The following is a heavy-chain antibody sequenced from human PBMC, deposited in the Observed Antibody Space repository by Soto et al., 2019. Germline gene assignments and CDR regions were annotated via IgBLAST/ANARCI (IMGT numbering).Heavy chain of an antibody. CDR3: AAGGGLPRYY. V-gene: IGHV4-30-2*01. CDR1: GGSISSGGYS. J-gene: IGHJ4*02. D-gene: IGHD5-12*01. Sequence: SETLSLTCAVAGGSISSGGYSWGWIRQPPGKGLEWIGYIYHSGSTYYNPSLKSRVTISVDRSKNQFSLKLSSVTAADTAVYYCAAGGGLPRYYWGQGTLVTVSS. CDR2: IYHSGST.